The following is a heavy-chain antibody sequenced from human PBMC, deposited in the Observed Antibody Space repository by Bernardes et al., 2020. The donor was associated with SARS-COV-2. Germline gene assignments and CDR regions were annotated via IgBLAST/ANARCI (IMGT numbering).Heavy chain of an antibody. CDR2: IYSGGST. Sequence: GGSLRLSCVASGFIVSSNYMTRVRQAPGKRLEWVSVIYSGGSTYYADSVKGRFTISRHNSKNTLYLQMNSLRVEDTAVYYCARGRDGYNTPPFFDYWGQGTLVTVSS. J-gene: IGHJ4*02. V-gene: IGHV3-53*04. D-gene: IGHD5-12*01. CDR3: ARGRDGYNTPPFFDY. CDR1: GFIVSSNY.